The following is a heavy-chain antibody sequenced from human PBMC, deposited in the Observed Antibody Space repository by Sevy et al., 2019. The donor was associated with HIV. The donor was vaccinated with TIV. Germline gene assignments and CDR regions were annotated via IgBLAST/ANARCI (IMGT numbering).Heavy chain of an antibody. J-gene: IGHJ4*02. D-gene: IGHD2-8*01. V-gene: IGHV3-30*18. CDR3: AKQGGYWSNGVCYRGFDY. Sequence: GGALKLSCAASGFTFSSFGMHWVRHAPGKGLEWVAIISHDGSNKIYADSVKGRFTISRENSKNTLYLQMDSLRADETAGYYCAKQGGYWSNGVCYRGFDYWGQGTLVTVSS. CDR2: ISHDGSNK. CDR1: GFTFSSFG.